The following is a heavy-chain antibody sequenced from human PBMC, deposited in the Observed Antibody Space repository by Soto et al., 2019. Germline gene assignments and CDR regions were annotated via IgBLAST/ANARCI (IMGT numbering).Heavy chain of an antibody. CDR3: ARVGYCSGGRCYPSYYAMDV. Sequence: SESLSLTGAVSGGAIGSSDWWRWVRERPGKGPEWIGQVFQSGSTNHTPSLRGRVIISVDKSKNHFSLRLTSVTAADTAVYYCARVGYCSGGRCYPSYYAMDVWGQGTTVT. V-gene: IGHV4-4*02. D-gene: IGHD2-15*01. J-gene: IGHJ6*02. CDR1: GGAIGSSDW. CDR2: VFQSGST.